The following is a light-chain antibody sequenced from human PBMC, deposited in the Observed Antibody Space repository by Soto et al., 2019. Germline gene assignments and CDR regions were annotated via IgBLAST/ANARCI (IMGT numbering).Light chain of an antibody. Sequence: EVVLTQFPGTLSLSPGERATLSCRASQTITGTYLAWYQQKPGQAPRLLIHGASTRATGIPDRFSGGGTGTDFNLTISSLQSEDYAVYYCHQYNNWPPWTFGQGTKVEIK. CDR2: GAS. CDR1: QTITGTY. CDR3: HQYNNWPPWT. J-gene: IGKJ1*01. V-gene: IGKV3D-15*01.